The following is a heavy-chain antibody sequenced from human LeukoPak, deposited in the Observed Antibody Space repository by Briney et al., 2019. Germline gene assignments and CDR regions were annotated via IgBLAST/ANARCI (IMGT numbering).Heavy chain of an antibody. J-gene: IGHJ4*02. V-gene: IGHV1-46*01. CDR3: ARDLSGTTLYFDY. D-gene: IGHD1-1*01. Sequence: GASVKVSCKASGYTFTNYGINWVRQAPGQGLEWMGIINPSGGSTSYAQKFQGRVTMTRDTSTSTVYMELSSLRSEDTAVYYCARDLSGTTLYFDYWGQGTLVTVSS. CDR2: INPSGGST. CDR1: GYTFTNYG.